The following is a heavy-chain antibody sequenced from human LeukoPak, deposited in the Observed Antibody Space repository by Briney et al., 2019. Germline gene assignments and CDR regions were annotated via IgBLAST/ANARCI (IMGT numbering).Heavy chain of an antibody. CDR1: GGSISSSSYY. Sequence: SETLSLTCTVSGGSISSSSYYWGWIRQPPGKGLEWIGSIYYSGSTYYNPSLKSRVTISVDTSKNQFSLKLSSVTAADTAVYYCARDRYSSSWYKTDYYYYMDVWGKGTTVTVSS. CDR2: IYYSGST. CDR3: ARDRYSSSWYKTDYYYYMDV. V-gene: IGHV4-39*07. D-gene: IGHD6-13*01. J-gene: IGHJ6*03.